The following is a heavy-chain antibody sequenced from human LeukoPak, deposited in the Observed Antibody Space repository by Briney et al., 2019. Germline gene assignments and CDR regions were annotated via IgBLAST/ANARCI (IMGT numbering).Heavy chain of an antibody. D-gene: IGHD6-13*01. Sequence: PGRSLRLSCAASGFTFDDYAMHWVRQAPEKGLEWVSGISWNSGSIGYADSVKGRFTISRDNVENSLYLQMNSLRAEDTAFYYCAKDLGSSWTLGFPYWGQGTLVTVSS. J-gene: IGHJ4*02. CDR1: GFTFDDYA. V-gene: IGHV3-9*01. CDR3: AKDLGSSWTLGFPY. CDR2: ISWNSGSI.